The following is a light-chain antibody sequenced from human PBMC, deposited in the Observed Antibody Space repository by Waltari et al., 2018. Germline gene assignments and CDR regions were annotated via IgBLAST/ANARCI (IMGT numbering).Light chain of an antibody. Sequence: QSALIQPASVSGSPGQSIAISCSGSSSDVGGSRSVSWYQQHPGKAPKMIIFDVFNRPSGVSLRCSGSKSGSTASLTISDLQTEDEADYYCGSYSTNTLPWSFGGGTKVTVL. CDR1: SSDVGGSRS. CDR3: GSYSTNTLPWS. CDR2: DVF. V-gene: IGLV2-14*01. J-gene: IGLJ2*01.